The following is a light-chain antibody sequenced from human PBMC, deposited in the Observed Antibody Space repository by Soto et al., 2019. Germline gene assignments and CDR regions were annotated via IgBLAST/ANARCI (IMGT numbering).Light chain of an antibody. Sequence: DIPMTQSPSSLSASVGDVVTVSCRTGHNIGSYLNWYQKKPGRPPRLLIYGATTLQVGVPARFAGSGSGTDFTLTIISLEPEDFATYYCLQSFTSPYTFGQGT. CDR2: GAT. V-gene: IGKV1-39*01. CDR1: HNIGSY. CDR3: LQSFTSPYT. J-gene: IGKJ2*01.